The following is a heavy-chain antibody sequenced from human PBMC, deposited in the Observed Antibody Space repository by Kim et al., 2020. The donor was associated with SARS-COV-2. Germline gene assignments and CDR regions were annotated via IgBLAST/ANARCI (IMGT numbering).Heavy chain of an antibody. CDR3: AKDMYGVLLFLSAFDI. Sequence: DSVKGRFTISRDNAKNSLYLQMNSLRAEDTALYYCAKDMYGVLLFLSAFDIWGQGTMVTVSS. D-gene: IGHD3-10*01. J-gene: IGHJ3*02. V-gene: IGHV3-9*01.